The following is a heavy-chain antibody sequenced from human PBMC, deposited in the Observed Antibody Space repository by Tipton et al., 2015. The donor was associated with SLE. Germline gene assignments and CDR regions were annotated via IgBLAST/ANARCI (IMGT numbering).Heavy chain of an antibody. CDR3: ARDRDIVLEPVPIPPAFDI. V-gene: IGHV4-39*07. J-gene: IGHJ3*02. CDR1: GGSITTRSYY. CDR2: IPYSGAT. Sequence: TLSLTCIVSGGSITTRSYYWGWIRQPPGKGLEWIASIPYSGATYYNPSLKSRVIISLDTSRNHFSLKLTSVTAADTAVYFCARDRDIVLEPVPIPPAFDIWGQGTTVTVSS. D-gene: IGHD2-2*02.